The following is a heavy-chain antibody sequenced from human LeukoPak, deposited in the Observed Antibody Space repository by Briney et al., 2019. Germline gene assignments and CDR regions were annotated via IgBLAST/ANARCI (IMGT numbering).Heavy chain of an antibody. CDR1: GGSISSGDYY. V-gene: IGHV4-30-4*08. CDR2: IYYSGST. Sequence: PSQTLSLTCTVSGGSISSGDYYWSWIRQPPGKGLGGIGYIYYSGSTYYNPSLKSRVTISVDTSKNQFSLKLSSVTAADTAVYYCARGLPYQLLYQTYGHFDYWGQGTLVTVSS. CDR3: ARGLPYQLLYQTYGHFDY. D-gene: IGHD2-2*02. J-gene: IGHJ4*02.